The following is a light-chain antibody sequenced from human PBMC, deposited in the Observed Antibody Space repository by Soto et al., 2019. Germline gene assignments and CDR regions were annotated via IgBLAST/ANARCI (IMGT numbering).Light chain of an antibody. CDR2: AAS. CDR3: QQSYSTPFT. J-gene: IGKJ4*01. Sequence: DIQMTQSPSSLSASVGDRVTITCRASQSIISYLNWYQQKPGKAPKLLIYAASRLQSGVPSRFSGSGSGTDFTLTISSLHPEDFATYYCQQSYSTPFTFGGGTKVEIK. CDR1: QSIISY. V-gene: IGKV1-39*01.